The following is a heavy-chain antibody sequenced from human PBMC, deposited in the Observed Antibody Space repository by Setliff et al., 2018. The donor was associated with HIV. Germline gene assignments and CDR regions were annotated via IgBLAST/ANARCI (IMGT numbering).Heavy chain of an antibody. CDR3: ARRLQFLEFLHGVGGLDV. D-gene: IGHD3-3*01. V-gene: IGHV4-59*08. CDR2: IYASGSI. J-gene: IGHJ6*02. Sequence: SETLSLTCTVSGGSISSHCWSWIRQSPGKALEWIGYIYASGSIIYNPSLKSRVTISVDTSKNQFSLKLSSATAADTAVYYCARRLQFLEFLHGVGGLDVWGQGTTVTVSS. CDR1: GGSISSHC.